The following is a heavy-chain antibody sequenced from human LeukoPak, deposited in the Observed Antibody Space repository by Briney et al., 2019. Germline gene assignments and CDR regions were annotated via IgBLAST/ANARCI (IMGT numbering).Heavy chain of an antibody. Sequence: GGSLRLSCAASGFTVSSSYMSWVRQAPGKGLEWVSVIYSGGSTYYADSVKGRFTISRDNSKNTLYLQMNSLRAEDTAVYYCARDRGGYYYDSSGYYDYWGQGTLVTVSS. V-gene: IGHV3-53*01. CDR2: IYSGGST. CDR1: GFTVSSSY. CDR3: ARDRGGYYYDSSGYYDY. J-gene: IGHJ4*02. D-gene: IGHD3-22*01.